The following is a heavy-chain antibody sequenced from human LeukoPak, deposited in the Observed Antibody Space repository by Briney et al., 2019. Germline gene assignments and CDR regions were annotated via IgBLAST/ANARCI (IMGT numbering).Heavy chain of an antibody. CDR1: GFTVSSNY. CDR2: IYSGGST. Sequence: PGGSLRLSSAASGFTVSSNYMSWVRQAPGKGLEWVSVIYSGGSTYYADSVKGRFTISRDNSKNTLYLQMNSLRAEDTAVYYCAKDTPGYSSGWYSVGSGYWGQGTLVTVSS. V-gene: IGHV3-53*01. D-gene: IGHD6-19*01. CDR3: AKDTPGYSSGWYSVGSGY. J-gene: IGHJ4*02.